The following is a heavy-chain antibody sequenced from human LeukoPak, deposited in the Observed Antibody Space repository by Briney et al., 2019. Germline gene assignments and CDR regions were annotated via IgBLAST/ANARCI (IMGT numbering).Heavy chain of an antibody. CDR3: AKDFIGDFWSGYSSSPGPSDP. D-gene: IGHD3-3*01. Sequence: SGGSLRLSCAASGFTFSSYGMHWVRQAPGKGLEWVAFIRYDGSNKYYADSVKGRFTISRDNSKNTLYLQMNSLRAEDTAVYYCAKDFIGDFWSGYSSSPGPSDPWGQGTLVTVSS. CDR1: GFTFSSYG. CDR2: IRYDGSNK. V-gene: IGHV3-30*02. J-gene: IGHJ5*02.